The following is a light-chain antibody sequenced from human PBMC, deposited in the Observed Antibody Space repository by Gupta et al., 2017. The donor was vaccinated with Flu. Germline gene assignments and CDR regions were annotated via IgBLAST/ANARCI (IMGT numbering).Light chain of an antibody. CDR3: QTRDRSAYV. V-gene: IGLV3-1*01. CDR2: HDS. J-gene: IGLJ1*01. CDR1: KLGDKY. Sequence: SYELSQPPSVSVSPGPTAPITCSGDKLGDKYACWYQLKPGQSPVMVIYHDSKRPSGIHERFSGSNSGNTATLTINGAQAMDEAGYYCQTRDRSAYVFGAGTKVTVL.